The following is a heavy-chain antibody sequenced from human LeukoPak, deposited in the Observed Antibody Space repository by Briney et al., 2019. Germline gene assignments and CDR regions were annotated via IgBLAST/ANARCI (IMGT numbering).Heavy chain of an antibody. Sequence: AGGSLRLSCAASGFTFSDYYMSWIRQAPGKGLEWVSYISSSGSTIYYADSVKGRFTISRDNAKNSLYLQMNSLRAEDTAVYYCARDYYDSSGYPGGYYYYYMDVWGKGTTVAVSS. CDR1: GFTFSDYY. CDR2: ISSSGSTI. D-gene: IGHD3-22*01. J-gene: IGHJ6*03. V-gene: IGHV3-11*01. CDR3: ARDYYDSSGYPGGYYYYYMDV.